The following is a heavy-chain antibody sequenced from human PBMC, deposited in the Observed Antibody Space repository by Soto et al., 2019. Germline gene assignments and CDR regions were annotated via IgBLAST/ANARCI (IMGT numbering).Heavy chain of an antibody. CDR2: ISSSSSTI. CDR1: GFTFSSYS. CDR3: ARVKSWFGELSFDY. V-gene: IGHV3-48*01. D-gene: IGHD3-10*01. J-gene: IGHJ4*02. Sequence: EVQLVESGGGLVQPGGSLRLSCVASGFTFSSYSMNWVRQDPGKGLEWVSYISSSSSTIYYADSVKGRFTISRDNAKNSLYLQMNSLRAEDTAVYYCARVKSWFGELSFDYWGQGTLVTVSS.